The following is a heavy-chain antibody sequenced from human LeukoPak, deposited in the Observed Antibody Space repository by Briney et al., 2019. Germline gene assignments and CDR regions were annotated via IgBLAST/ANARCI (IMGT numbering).Heavy chain of an antibody. CDR1: GFTFSTYA. CDR2: ISNTAGFT. Sequence: GGSLRLSCAASGFTFSTYAMSWVRQVPGKGLEWVSGISNTAGFTYYADSVKGRFTISRDNSKNTLYLQLNSLRAEDTAVYYCAKSNYYCSDSCQPDDAFDVWGQGTTVTVSS. CDR3: AKSNYYCSDSCQPDDAFDV. D-gene: IGHD2-15*01. V-gene: IGHV3-23*01. J-gene: IGHJ3*01.